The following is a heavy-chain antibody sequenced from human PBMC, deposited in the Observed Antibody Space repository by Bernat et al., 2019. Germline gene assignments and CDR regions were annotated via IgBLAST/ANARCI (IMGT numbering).Heavy chain of an antibody. D-gene: IGHD6-19*01. CDR1: GGSISSSSYY. J-gene: IGHJ4*02. V-gene: IGHV4-39*01. CDR2: IYYSGST. CDR3: ARPYRYSSGWYDY. Sequence: QLQLQESGPGLVKPSETLSLTCTVSGGSISSSSYYWGWIRQPPGKGLEWIGSIYYSGSTYYNPSLKSRVTISVDTSKNQFSLKLSSVIAADTAVYYCARPYRYSSGWYDYWGQGTLVTVSS.